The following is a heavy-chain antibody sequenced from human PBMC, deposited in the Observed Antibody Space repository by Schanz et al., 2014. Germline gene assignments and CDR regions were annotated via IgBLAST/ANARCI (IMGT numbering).Heavy chain of an antibody. Sequence: EVQLVESGGGLVQPGGSLRLSCSASGFTFSIYAMHWVRQAPGKGLEWVANIKKDGSEKYYVDSVKGRFTISRDNAKNSLFLQMNSLRAEDTAVYYCARIGGSVFDYWAQGTLVTVSS. CDR1: GFTFSIYA. CDR2: IKKDGSEK. V-gene: IGHV3-7*03. J-gene: IGHJ4*02. CDR3: ARIGGSVFDY. D-gene: IGHD3-10*01.